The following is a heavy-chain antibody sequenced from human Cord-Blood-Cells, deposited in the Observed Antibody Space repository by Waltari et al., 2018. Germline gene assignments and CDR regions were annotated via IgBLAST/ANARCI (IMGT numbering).Heavy chain of an antibody. V-gene: IGHV4-61*09. D-gene: IGHD3-9*01. CDR2: IYTSGST. CDR1: GGSISSGSYY. J-gene: IGHJ3*02. CDR3: ARSGYDILTGYYDAFDI. Sequence: QVQLQESGPGLVKPSQTLSLTCTVSGGSISSGSYYWSWIRQPAGKGLEWIGYIYTSGSTNYNPSLKGRVTISVDTSKNQFSLKLSSVTAADTAVYYCARSGYDILTGYYDAFDIWGQGTMVTVSS.